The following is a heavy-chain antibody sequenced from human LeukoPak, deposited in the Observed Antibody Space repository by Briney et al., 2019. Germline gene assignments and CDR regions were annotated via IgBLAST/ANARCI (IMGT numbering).Heavy chain of an antibody. CDR1: GGSISSSNW. D-gene: IGHD3-10*01. J-gene: IGHJ1*01. CDR3: ARGYYGSGIRDFQH. V-gene: IGHV4-4*02. CDR2: IYHSGST. Sequence: SETLSLTCAVSGGSISSSNWWSWVRPPPGKGLEWIGEIYHSGSTNYNPSLKSRVTISVDKSKNQFSLKLSSVTAADTAVYYCARGYYGSGIRDFQHWGQGTLVTVSS.